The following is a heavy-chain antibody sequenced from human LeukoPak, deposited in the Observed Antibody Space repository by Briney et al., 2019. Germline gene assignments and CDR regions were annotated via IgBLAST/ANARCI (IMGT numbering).Heavy chain of an antibody. D-gene: IGHD3-22*01. CDR3: ARSYYYDSSGSYYFDY. J-gene: IGHJ4*02. CDR1: GGSISSGGYY. Sequence: KAAETXSXXCTVAGGSISSGGYYWGWISQHPGKGLEWIGYMYYSGSTYDNPSLKSRVTISVDTSKTQFSLKLSSVTAADTAVYYCARSYYYDSSGSYYFDYWGQGTLVTVSS. V-gene: IGHV4-31*03. CDR2: MYYSGST.